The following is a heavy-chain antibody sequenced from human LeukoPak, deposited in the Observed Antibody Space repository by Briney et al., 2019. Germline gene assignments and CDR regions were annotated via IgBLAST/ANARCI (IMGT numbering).Heavy chain of an antibody. J-gene: IGHJ4*02. CDR3: ARGLFEAGYYGFFDY. CDR2: INHSGST. D-gene: IGHD3-22*01. Sequence: PSGTLSLTCAVYGGSFSGYYWSWIRQPPGKGLEWIGEINHSGSTNYNPSLKSRVTISVDTSKNQFSLKLSSVTAADTAVYYCARGLFEAGYYGFFDYWGQGTLVTVSS. CDR1: GGSFSGYY. V-gene: IGHV4-34*01.